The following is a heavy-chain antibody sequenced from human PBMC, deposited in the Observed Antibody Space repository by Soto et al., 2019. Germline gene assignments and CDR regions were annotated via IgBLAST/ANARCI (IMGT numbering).Heavy chain of an antibody. J-gene: IGHJ6*02. Sequence: GESLKISCKGSGYTFTTYWINWVRQMPGKGLEWMGRIDPSDSYTKYSPSFQGHVITSADKSISTAYLHWSSLKASDTAIYYCASSFDSSSTYGMDVWGQGTTVTVSS. D-gene: IGHD2-2*01. CDR2: IDPSDSYT. CDR1: GYTFTTYW. V-gene: IGHV5-10-1*01. CDR3: ASSFDSSSTYGMDV.